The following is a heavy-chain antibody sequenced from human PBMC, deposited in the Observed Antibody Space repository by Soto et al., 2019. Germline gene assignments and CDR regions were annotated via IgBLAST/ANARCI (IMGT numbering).Heavy chain of an antibody. D-gene: IGHD6-25*01. V-gene: IGHV3-23*01. Sequence: EVQLLESGGGLVQPGGSLRLSCAASGFTFSSYAMSWVRQAPGKGLEWVSAISGSGGSTYYADSVKGRFTISRDNSKNTLYTQMNSLRAEDTAVYYCAKGFSSDSHGEHFDYWGQGTLVTVSS. CDR2: ISGSGGST. J-gene: IGHJ4*02. CDR1: GFTFSSYA. CDR3: AKGFSSDSHGEHFDY.